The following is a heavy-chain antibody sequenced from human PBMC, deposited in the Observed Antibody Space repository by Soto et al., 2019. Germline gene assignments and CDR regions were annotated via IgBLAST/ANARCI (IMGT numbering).Heavy chain of an antibody. CDR2: VNAGNGNT. D-gene: IGHD6-19*01. J-gene: IGHJ4*02. Sequence: QVQLVQSGAEEKKPGASVKVSCKASGYTFTTYAMHWVRQAPGQRLEWMGWVNAGNGNTKYSQKFQGRVTITRDTSASTAYMELSSLRSEDTAVYYCARAVAVPADFDYWGQGTLVTVSS. CDR1: GYTFTTYA. V-gene: IGHV1-3*05. CDR3: ARAVAVPADFDY.